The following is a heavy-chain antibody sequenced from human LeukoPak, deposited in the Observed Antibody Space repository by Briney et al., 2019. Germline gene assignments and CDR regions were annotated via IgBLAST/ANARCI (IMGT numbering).Heavy chain of an antibody. Sequence: SQTLSLTCTVSGESINSFYWSWIRQPAGKGLEWIGRIYSSGSTNYSPSLKSRVTMSVDTSKNQFSLKLSSVTAADTAVYYCARDVVAAAGSFDYWGQGTQVTVSS. D-gene: IGHD6-13*01. CDR3: ARDVVAAAGSFDY. CDR1: GESINSFY. J-gene: IGHJ4*02. CDR2: IYSSGST. V-gene: IGHV4-4*07.